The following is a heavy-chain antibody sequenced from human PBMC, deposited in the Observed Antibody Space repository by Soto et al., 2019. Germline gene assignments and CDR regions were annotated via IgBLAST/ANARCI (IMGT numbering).Heavy chain of an antibody. V-gene: IGHV1-18*01. CDR2: ISAYNGNT. CDR1: GYTFTSYG. CDR3: ARGYINDLVWMAEEAFDI. Sequence: QVQLVQSGAEVKKPGASVKVSCKASGYTFTSYGISWVRQTPGQGLEWMGWISAYNGNTNDAQKLQGRVTMTTDSSTSTAYMERRSLRSDDTAVYYWARGYINDLVWMAEEAFDIWGQGTMVTVSS. D-gene: IGHD1-20*01. J-gene: IGHJ3*02.